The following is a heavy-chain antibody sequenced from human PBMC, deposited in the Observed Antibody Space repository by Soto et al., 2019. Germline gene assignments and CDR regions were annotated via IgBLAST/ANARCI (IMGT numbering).Heavy chain of an antibody. Sequence: PGGSLRLSCAASGFTFSSYAMSWVRQAPGKGLEWVAAIWCNGSNKYYADSVKGRFTISRDNSKNTLYLQMNSLRAEDTAVYYCARGQGLAFDYWGQGTLVTVSS. CDR2: IWCNGSNK. J-gene: IGHJ4*02. V-gene: IGHV3-33*08. CDR1: GFTFSSYA. CDR3: ARGQGLAFDY.